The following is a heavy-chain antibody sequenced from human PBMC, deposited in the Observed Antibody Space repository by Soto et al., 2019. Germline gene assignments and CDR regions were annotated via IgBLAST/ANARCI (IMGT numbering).Heavy chain of an antibody. Sequence: QVQLVQSGAEVKKPGASVKVSCKASGYTFTSYGISWVRQAPGQGLEWMGWISAYNGNTNYAQKLQGRVTMTTDTSTSTGYMGLRSLRSDDTAVYYCASPGGGLRGHSPVRFQHWGQGTLVTVSS. J-gene: IGHJ1*01. CDR1: GYTFTSYG. V-gene: IGHV1-18*01. CDR2: ISAYNGNT. D-gene: IGHD3-16*01. CDR3: ASPGGGLRGHSPVRFQH.